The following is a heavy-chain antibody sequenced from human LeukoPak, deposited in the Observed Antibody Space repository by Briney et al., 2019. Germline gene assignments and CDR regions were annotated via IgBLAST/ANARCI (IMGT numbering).Heavy chain of an antibody. CDR2: IIPIFGTA. D-gene: IGHD3-22*01. CDR1: GGTFISYA. V-gene: IGHV1-69*05. CDR3: ARDRSSGPTNWFDP. Sequence: ASVKVSCKASGGTFISYAISWVRQAPGQGLEWMGGIIPIFGTANYAQKFQGRVTITTDESTSTAYMELSSLRSEDTAVYYCARDRSSGPTNWFDPWGQGTLVTVSS. J-gene: IGHJ5*02.